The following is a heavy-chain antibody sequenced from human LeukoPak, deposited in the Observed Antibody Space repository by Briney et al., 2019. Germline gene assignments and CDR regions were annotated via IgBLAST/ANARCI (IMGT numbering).Heavy chain of an antibody. V-gene: IGHV1-69*13. D-gene: IGHD3-3*01. CDR3: ASTIFGVVIIGALSY. CDR1: GYTFTSYA. J-gene: IGHJ4*02. Sequence: SVKVSCKASGYTFTSYAISWVRQAPGQGLEWMGGIIPIFGTANYAQKFQGRVTITADDPTSTAYMELSSLRSDDTAVYYCASTIFGVVIIGALSYWGQGTLVTVSS. CDR2: IIPIFGTA.